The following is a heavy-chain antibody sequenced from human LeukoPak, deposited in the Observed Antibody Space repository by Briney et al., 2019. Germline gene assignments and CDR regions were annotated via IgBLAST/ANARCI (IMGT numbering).Heavy chain of an antibody. D-gene: IGHD2-2*01. CDR3: ARVPDIYCPSTSCVDY. J-gene: IGHJ4*02. CDR2: INPTGGST. V-gene: IGHV1-46*01. CDR1: GYTFPSYF. Sequence: ASVKVSCKASGYTFPSYFMHWVRQAPGQGLEWMGIINPTGGSTTYAQKFQGRVTMTRDTSTSTVYMELSSLRSEDTAVYYCARVPDIYCPSTSCVDYWGQGTLVTVSS.